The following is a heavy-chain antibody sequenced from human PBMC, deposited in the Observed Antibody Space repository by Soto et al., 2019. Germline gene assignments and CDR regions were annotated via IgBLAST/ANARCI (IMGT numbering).Heavy chain of an antibody. Sequence: ASVKVSCKASGYTFTSYGISWVRQAPGQGLEWMGWISAYNGNTNYAQKLQGRVTMTTDTSTSTAYMELRSLRSDDTAVYYCAREADYYGSGSPLYYYGMDVWGQGTTVTVSS. J-gene: IGHJ6*02. CDR2: ISAYNGNT. V-gene: IGHV1-18*04. D-gene: IGHD3-10*01. CDR1: GYTFTSYG. CDR3: AREADYYGSGSPLYYYGMDV.